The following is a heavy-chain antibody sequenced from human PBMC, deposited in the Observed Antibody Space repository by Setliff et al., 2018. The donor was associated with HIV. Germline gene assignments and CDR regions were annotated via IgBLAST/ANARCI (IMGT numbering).Heavy chain of an antibody. D-gene: IGHD3-3*02. Sequence: PSETLSLTCAVYGGSFSGYYWSWIRQPPGKGLEWIGEINHSGSTNYNPPLKSRVTISVDTSKNQFSLKLSSVTAADTAVYYCARGRALGVWGQGTMVTVSS. CDR2: INHSGST. J-gene: IGHJ3*01. CDR1: GGSFSGYY. CDR3: ARGRALGV. V-gene: IGHV4-34*01.